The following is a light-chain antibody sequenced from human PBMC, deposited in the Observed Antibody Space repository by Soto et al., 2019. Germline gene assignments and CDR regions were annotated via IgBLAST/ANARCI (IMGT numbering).Light chain of an antibody. J-gene: IGKJ3*01. CDR3: QHLNNYPPCT. CDR1: QDIKTY. Sequence: IQLTQSPSSLSASVGDRVSITCRASQDIKTYLAWYQQKQGKAPKLLISGTFTLQSGVPSRFNGSGSGTEFTLTISRLQPEDFATYYCQHLNNYPPCTFGPGTKVDLE. CDR2: GTF. V-gene: IGKV1-9*01.